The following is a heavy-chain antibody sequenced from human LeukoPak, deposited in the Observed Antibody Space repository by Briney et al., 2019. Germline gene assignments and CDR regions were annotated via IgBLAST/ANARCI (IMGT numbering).Heavy chain of an antibody. CDR3: ARVGAGAYDSSGYYRV. V-gene: IGHV1-2*02. J-gene: IGHJ4*02. D-gene: IGHD3-22*01. Sequence: ASVKVSCKASGYNFTGYYMHWVRQAPGQGLEWVGWINPNSGGTNYAQKVHGRVPLTTDTSTTTAYMELRSLRSDDTAVYYCARVGAGAYDSSGYYRVWGQGGLVTVS. CDR2: INPNSGGT. CDR1: GYNFTGYY.